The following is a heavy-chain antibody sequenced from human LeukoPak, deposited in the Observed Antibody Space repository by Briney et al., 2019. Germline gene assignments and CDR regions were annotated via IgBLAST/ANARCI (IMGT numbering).Heavy chain of an antibody. Sequence: PSETLSLTCTVSGGSISSYYWSRIRQPPGKGLEWIGYIYYSGSTNYNPSLKSRVTISVDTSKNQFSLKLSSVTAADTAVYYCARVDTAMASYYYYYMDVWGKGTTVTVSS. CDR3: ARVDTAMASYYYYYMDV. V-gene: IGHV4-59*01. CDR2: IYYSGST. CDR1: GGSISSYY. J-gene: IGHJ6*03. D-gene: IGHD5-18*01.